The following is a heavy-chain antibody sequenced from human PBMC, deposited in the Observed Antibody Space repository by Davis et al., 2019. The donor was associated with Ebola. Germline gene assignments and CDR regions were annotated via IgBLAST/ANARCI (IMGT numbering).Heavy chain of an antibody. J-gene: IGHJ5*02. V-gene: IGHV1-2*02. D-gene: IGHD2-15*01. CDR1: GYTFANYG. CDR2: INPKIGDT. CDR3: VRDLGYSGDS. Sequence: ASVKVSCKASGYTFANYGIGWVRQAPGQGLEWMGWINPKIGDTDYAQSFEDRVTMTRDTSISTVYMELTSLRSDDTAFYYCVRDLGYSGDSWGQGTLVTVSS.